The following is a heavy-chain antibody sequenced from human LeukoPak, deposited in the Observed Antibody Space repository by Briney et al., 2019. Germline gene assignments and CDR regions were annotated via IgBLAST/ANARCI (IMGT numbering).Heavy chain of an antibody. CDR1: GFTFDDYA. CDR2: ISWNSGSI. J-gene: IGHJ4*02. Sequence: GGSLRLSCAASGFTFDDYAMHWVRQAPGKGLERVSGISWNSGSIGYADSVKGRFTISRDNAKNSLYLQMNSLRAEDTALYYCAKDSDSSGSSTSPFDYWGQGTLVTVSS. V-gene: IGHV3-9*01. CDR3: AKDSDSSGSSTSPFDY. D-gene: IGHD3-22*01.